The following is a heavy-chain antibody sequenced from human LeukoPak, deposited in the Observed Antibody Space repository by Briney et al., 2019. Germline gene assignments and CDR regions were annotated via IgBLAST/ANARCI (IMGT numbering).Heavy chain of an antibody. J-gene: IGHJ4*02. D-gene: IGHD1-1*01. CDR3: ARVAPVQLERDFDY. V-gene: IGHV1-18*01. Sequence: ASVKVSCKASGYTFTSYGISWVRQAPGQGLEWMGWISAYNGNTSYAQKLQGRVTMTTDTSTSTAYMELRSLRSDDTAVYYCARVAPVQLERDFDYWGQGTLVTVSS. CDR2: ISAYNGNT. CDR1: GYTFTSYG.